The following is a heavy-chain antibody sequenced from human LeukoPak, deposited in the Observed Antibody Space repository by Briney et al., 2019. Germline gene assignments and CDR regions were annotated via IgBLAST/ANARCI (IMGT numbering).Heavy chain of an antibody. J-gene: IGHJ5*02. V-gene: IGHV4-59*11. CDR3: ARLHALGAEEFDP. Sequence: PSETLSLTCTVSGGSITGHYWSWIRQPPGKGLEWIGYIHYTGSTNYNPSLNSRITMSVDTPNNQFSLRLTSATATDTAVYYCARLHALGAEEFDPWGQGALVTVSS. CDR2: IHYTGST. CDR1: GGSITGHY. D-gene: IGHD3-16*01.